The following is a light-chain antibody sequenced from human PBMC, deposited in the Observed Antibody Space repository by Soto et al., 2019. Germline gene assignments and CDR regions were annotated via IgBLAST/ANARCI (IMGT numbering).Light chain of an antibody. CDR2: DAS. CDR1: QSVSSY. CDR3: QQRSNWPPPIT. Sequence: EILFTQSPATLSFSPGERATLSCRASQSVSSYLAWYQQKPGQAPRLLIYDASNRATGIPARFSGSGSGTDFTLTISSLEPEDFAVYYCQQRSNWPPPITFGQGTRLEIK. V-gene: IGKV3-11*01. J-gene: IGKJ5*01.